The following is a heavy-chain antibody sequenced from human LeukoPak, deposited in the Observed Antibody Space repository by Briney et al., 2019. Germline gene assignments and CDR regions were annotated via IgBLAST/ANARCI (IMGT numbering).Heavy chain of an antibody. CDR1: GFTVSSNY. J-gene: IGHJ4*02. V-gene: IGHV3-33*08. D-gene: IGHD3-3*01. CDR2: IWYDGSNK. Sequence: GGSLRLSCAASGFTVSSNYMSWVRQAPGKGLEWVAVIWYDGSNKYYADSVKGRFTISRDNSKNTLYLQMNSLRAEDTAVYYCARDLDDFWSGYLGYWGQGTLVTVSS. CDR3: ARDLDDFWSGYLGY.